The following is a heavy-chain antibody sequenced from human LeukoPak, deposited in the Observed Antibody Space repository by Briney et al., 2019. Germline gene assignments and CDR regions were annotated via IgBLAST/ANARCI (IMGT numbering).Heavy chain of an antibody. CDR2: INHSGST. CDR1: GGSISSSSYY. Sequence: SETLSLTCTVSGGSISSSSYYWGWIRQPPGKGLEWIGEINHSGSTNYNPSLKSRVTISVDTSKNQFSLKLSSVTAADTAVYYCARGRFVEGEYWFDPWGQGTLVTVSS. J-gene: IGHJ5*02. CDR3: ARGRFVEGEYWFDP. D-gene: IGHD3-16*02. V-gene: IGHV4-39*07.